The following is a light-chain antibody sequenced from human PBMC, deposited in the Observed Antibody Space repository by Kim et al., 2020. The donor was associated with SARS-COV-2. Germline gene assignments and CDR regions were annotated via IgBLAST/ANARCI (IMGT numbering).Light chain of an antibody. CDR1: SLDVVGYNS. CDR2: DVS. J-gene: IGLJ3*02. CDR3: CSYAGSWV. Sequence: SPGAAVTISCPGTSLDVVGYNSVSWYQQHPSKAPKLMIYDVSKRPSGVPDRFSGSKSGNTASLTISGLQAEDEADYYCCSYAGSWVFGGGTQLTVL. V-gene: IGLV2-11*01.